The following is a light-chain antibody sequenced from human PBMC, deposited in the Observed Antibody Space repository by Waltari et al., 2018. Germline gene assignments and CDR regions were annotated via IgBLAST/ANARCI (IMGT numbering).Light chain of an antibody. CDR2: ANN. Sequence: QPPSVSGATGQRVTISCSGSTSNIGAGYDVHWYQQLPGTAPKILILANNGRPSGVPDRFSGSKSGTSASLAITGLQPEDEADYYCQSYDTSLSALVFGGGTKLTVL. V-gene: IGLV1-40*01. CDR3: QSYDTSLSALV. CDR1: TSNIGAGYD. J-gene: IGLJ2*01.